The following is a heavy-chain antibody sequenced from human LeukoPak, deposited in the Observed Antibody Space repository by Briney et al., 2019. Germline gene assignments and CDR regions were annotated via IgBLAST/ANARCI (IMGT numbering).Heavy chain of an antibody. CDR3: ARQVAVAGPPFDY. J-gene: IGHJ4*02. Sequence: GASLKISFKGSGYRFTSYWIGWVRQMPGKGLEWMGIIYPGDSDTRYSPSFQGQVTISADKSISTAYLQWSSLKASDTAMYYCARQVAVAGPPFDYWGQGTLVTVSS. CDR1: GYRFTSYW. V-gene: IGHV5-51*01. CDR2: IYPGDSDT. D-gene: IGHD6-19*01.